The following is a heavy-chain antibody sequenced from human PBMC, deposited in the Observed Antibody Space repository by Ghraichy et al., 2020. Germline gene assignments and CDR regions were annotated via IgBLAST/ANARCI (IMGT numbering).Heavy chain of an antibody. CDR1: GFTFSSYG. CDR2: IWYDGSEK. J-gene: IGHJ6*02. D-gene: IGHD1-26*01. V-gene: IGHV3-33*01. Sequence: GGSLRLSCAASGFTFSSYGMHWVRQAPGKGLEWVALIWYDGSEKYYADSVKGRFTISRDNSKNTLYLQMNSLRAEDTAVYYCARAPATSNYYYGLDVWGQGTTVTVSS. CDR3: ARAPATSNYYYGLDV.